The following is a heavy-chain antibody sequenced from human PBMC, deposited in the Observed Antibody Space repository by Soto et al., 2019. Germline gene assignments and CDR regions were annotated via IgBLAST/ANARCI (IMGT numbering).Heavy chain of an antibody. CDR3: ARDLAWKRGKVGRYYYGMDV. Sequence: QVLLVESGGGLVQAGGSLRLSCAASGFIFSDYYMSWVRQTPGKGLEWVSYISTRSTYTNYADSVKGRFTISRDNTKNSLYLHMDSLRVEDTAVYYCARDLAWKRGKVGRYYYGMDVWGQGTTVTVSS. CDR2: ISTRSTYT. V-gene: IGHV3-11*06. D-gene: IGHD1-1*01. J-gene: IGHJ6*02. CDR1: GFIFSDYY.